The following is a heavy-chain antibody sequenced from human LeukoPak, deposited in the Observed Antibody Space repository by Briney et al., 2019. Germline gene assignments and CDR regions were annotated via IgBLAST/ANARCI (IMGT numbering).Heavy chain of an antibody. CDR3: ARGPPGSSSSDY. CDR1: GYTFSSYD. Sequence: GASVTVSCTASGYTFSSYDINWVRQATGQGLEWIGWMNPNSGDTGYAQKFQDRVTMTRNTSINTAYMELSSLRSEDTGVYYCARGPPGSSSSDYWGQGTLVTVS. J-gene: IGHJ4*02. D-gene: IGHD6-13*01. CDR2: MNPNSGDT. V-gene: IGHV1-8*01.